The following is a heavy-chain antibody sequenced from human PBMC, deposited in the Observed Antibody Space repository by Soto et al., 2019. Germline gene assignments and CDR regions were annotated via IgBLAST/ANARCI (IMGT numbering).Heavy chain of an antibody. V-gene: IGHV3-23*01. CDR1: GFTFSSYA. CDR2: ISGSGGST. J-gene: IGHJ4*02. D-gene: IGHD1-26*01. CDR3: AKEESGIVGAPKDY. Sequence: GGSLRLSCAASGFTFSSYAMSWVRQAPGKGLEWVSAISGSGGSTYYADSVKGRFTISRDNAKNTLYLQMNSLRAEDTAVYYCAKEESGIVGAPKDYRGQATLVTVSS.